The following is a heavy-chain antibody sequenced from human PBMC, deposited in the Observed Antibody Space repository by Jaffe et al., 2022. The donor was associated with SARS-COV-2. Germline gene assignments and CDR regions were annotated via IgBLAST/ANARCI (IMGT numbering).Heavy chain of an antibody. D-gene: IGHD2-2*01. CDR1: GFTFDDYA. V-gene: IGHV3-43*02. CDR3: AKDRYCSSTSCYPFWGYYYGMDV. Sequence: EVQLVESGGGVVQPGGSLRLSCAASGFTFDDYAMHWVRQAPGKGLEWVSLISGDGGSTYYADSVKGRFTISRDNSKNSLYLQMNSLRTEDTALYYCAKDRYCSSTSCYPFWGYYYGMDVWGQGTTVTVSS. J-gene: IGHJ6*02. CDR2: ISGDGGST.